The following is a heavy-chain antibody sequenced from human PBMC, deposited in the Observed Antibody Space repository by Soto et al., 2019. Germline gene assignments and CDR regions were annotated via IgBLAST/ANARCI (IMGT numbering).Heavy chain of an antibody. CDR3: ARDHKWDGMDV. J-gene: IGHJ6*02. CDR2: IYYSGTT. Sequence: PSETLSLTCSVSGGSFSSDGFIWSWVRQLPGKGLEWIGYIYYSGTTYYNPSLKSRVIMSVDTSKNQFSLKLSSVTAADTAVYYCARDHKWDGMDVWGQGTTVTVSS. D-gene: IGHD1-26*01. CDR1: GGSFSSDGFI. V-gene: IGHV4-31*03.